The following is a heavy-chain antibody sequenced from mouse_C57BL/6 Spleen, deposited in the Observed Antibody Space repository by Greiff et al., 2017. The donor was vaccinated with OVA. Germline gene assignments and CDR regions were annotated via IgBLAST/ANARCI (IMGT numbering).Heavy chain of an antibody. V-gene: IGHV2-6-1*01. CDR1: GFSLTSYG. CDR2: IWSDGST. D-gene: IGHD3-2*02. J-gene: IGHJ2*01. CDR3: ARHGDSSGFFFDY. Sequence: QVQLQQSGPGLVAPSQSLSITCTVSGFSLTSYGVHWVRQPPGKGLEWLVVIWSDGSTTYNSALKSRLSISKDNSKSQVFLKMNSLQTDDTAMYYCARHGDSSGFFFDYWGQGTTLTVSS.